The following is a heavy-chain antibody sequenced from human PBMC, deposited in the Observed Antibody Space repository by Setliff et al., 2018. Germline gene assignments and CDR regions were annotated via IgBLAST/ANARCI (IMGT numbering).Heavy chain of an antibody. D-gene: IGHD5-12*01. CDR2: INHSGST. CDR3: TRGADGYTYQGAFDI. CDR1: GGSFSGYY. J-gene: IGHJ3*02. Sequence: SETLSLTCAVYGGSFSGYYWSWIRQPPGKGLEWIGEINHSGSTNYNPSLKSRVTISVDTSKNQFSLKLSSVTAADTAVYYCTRGADGYTYQGAFDIWGQGTMVTVSS. V-gene: IGHV4-34*01.